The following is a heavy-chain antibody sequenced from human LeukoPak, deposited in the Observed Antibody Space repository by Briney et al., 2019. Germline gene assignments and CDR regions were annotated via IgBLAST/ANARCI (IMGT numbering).Heavy chain of an antibody. CDR2: ISGSGVST. CDR1: GFTFSNYA. D-gene: IGHD6-19*01. CDR3: ARRGRIAVAGTYFDY. Sequence: GGSLTLSCAASGFTFSNYAMSWVRQAPGKGLEWVSTISGSGVSTYYADSVKGQFTISRDNSKNSLYLQMNSLRAEDTAVYYCARRGRIAVAGTYFDYWGQGTLVTVSS. V-gene: IGHV3-23*01. J-gene: IGHJ4*02.